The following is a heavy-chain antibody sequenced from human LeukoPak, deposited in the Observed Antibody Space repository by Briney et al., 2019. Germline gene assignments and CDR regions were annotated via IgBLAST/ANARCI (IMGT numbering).Heavy chain of an antibody. J-gene: IGHJ4*02. V-gene: IGHV4-59*08. Sequence: SETLSLTCTVSGGSISSYYWSWIRQPPGKGLEWLGYIYYSGSTNSNPSLKSRVTISVDTSKNQCSLKLSSVTAADTAVYYCARHSTRDGYKEFDYWGQGTLVTVSS. D-gene: IGHD5-24*01. CDR2: IYYSGST. CDR1: GGSISSYY. CDR3: ARHSTRDGYKEFDY.